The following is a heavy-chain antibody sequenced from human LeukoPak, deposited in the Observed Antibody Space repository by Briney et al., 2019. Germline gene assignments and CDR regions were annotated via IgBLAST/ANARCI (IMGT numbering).Heavy chain of an antibody. CDR2: IYYSGST. CDR1: GGSISSYY. Sequence: PSETLSLTCTVSGGSISSYYWSWIRQPPGKGLEWIGYIYYSGSTNYNPSLKSRVTISVDTSKNQFSLKLSSVTAADTAVYYCARGVIAVAHVDYWGQGTLVTVSS. V-gene: IGHV4-59*01. CDR3: ARGVIAVAHVDY. D-gene: IGHD6-19*01. J-gene: IGHJ4*02.